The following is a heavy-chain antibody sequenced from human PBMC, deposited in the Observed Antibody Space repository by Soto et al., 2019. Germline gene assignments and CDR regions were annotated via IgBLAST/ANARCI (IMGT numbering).Heavy chain of an antibody. CDR3: ARLWSSGCMDV. CDR1: GGSFSGYY. Sequence: QVQLQQWGAGLLKPSETLSLTCAVYGGSFSGYYWSWIRQPPGKGLEWIGEINHSGSTNYNPSLKSXDTXSXGTSKNQFSLKLSSVTAADTAVYYCARLWSSGCMDVWGQGTTVTVSS. CDR2: INHSGST. V-gene: IGHV4-34*01. J-gene: IGHJ6*02. D-gene: IGHD2-21*01.